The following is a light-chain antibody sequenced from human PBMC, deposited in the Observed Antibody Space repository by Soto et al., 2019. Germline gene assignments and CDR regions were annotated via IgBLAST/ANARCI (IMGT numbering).Light chain of an antibody. CDR2: GAS. J-gene: IGKJ3*01. CDR1: QSPSGY. V-gene: IGKV3-20*01. CDR3: QQYGSSPFT. Sequence: EIVLTQSPGTQSLSPGERATLSCRASQSPSGYLAWYQQKPGQAPRLLIYGASSRATGIPDRFSGSGSGKDFTLTISRLEPGDFAVYYCQQYGSSPFTFGPGTKVDIK.